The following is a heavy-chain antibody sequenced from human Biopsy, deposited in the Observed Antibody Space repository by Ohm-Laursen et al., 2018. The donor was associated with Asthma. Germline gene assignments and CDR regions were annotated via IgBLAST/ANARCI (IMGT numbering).Heavy chain of an antibody. J-gene: IGHJ6*02. Sequence: SLRLSCTASGFAVSRDHMFWVRQAPGKGLEWVATITGDGSQKFYVDSVTGRFTISRDNSKSTLYLQMSSLRAGDTAVYYCAKDVVWFRELGGMDVWGQGTTVTVSS. CDR1: GFAVSRDH. CDR2: ITGDGSQK. CDR3: AKDVVWFRELGGMDV. V-gene: IGHV3-7*01. D-gene: IGHD3-10*01.